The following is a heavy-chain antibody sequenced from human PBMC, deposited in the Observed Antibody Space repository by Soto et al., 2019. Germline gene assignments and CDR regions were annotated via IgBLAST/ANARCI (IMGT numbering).Heavy chain of an antibody. V-gene: IGHV4-39*01. J-gene: IGHJ6*02. Sequence: KDSETLSLTCTVSGASISSSSYYWGWIRQPPGKGLEWIGSIYYSGSTYYNPSLKSRVTISVDTSKNQFSLKLSSVTAADTAVYYCARLKREYSSSDVWGQGTTVTVSS. CDR3: ARLKREYSSSDV. D-gene: IGHD6-6*01. CDR2: IYYSGST. CDR1: GASISSSSYY.